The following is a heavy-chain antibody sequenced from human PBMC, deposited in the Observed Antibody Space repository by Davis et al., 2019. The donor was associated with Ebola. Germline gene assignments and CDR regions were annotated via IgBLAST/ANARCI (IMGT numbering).Heavy chain of an antibody. J-gene: IGHJ6*02. V-gene: IGHV1-3*01. CDR3: ARDITPDIVVVVAATPIYNGMDV. CDR1: GYTFTSYA. D-gene: IGHD2-15*01. Sequence: ASVKVSCKASGYTFTSYAMHWVRQAPGQRLEWMGWINAGNGNTKYSQKFQGRVTITRDTSASTAYMELSSLRSEDTAVYYCARDITPDIVVVVAATPIYNGMDVWGQGTTVTVSS. CDR2: INAGNGNT.